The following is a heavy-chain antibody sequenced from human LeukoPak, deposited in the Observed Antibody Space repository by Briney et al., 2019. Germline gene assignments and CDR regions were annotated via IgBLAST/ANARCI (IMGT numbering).Heavy chain of an antibody. CDR1: GSSVSSGSYY. Sequence: PSETLSLTCTVSGSSVSSGSYYWSWIRQPPGKGLEWIGYIYYSGSTNYNPSLKSRVTISVDTSKNQFSLKLSSVTAADTAVYYCARDRKDVAVPAAIGWFDPWGQGTLVTVSS. CDR2: IYYSGST. V-gene: IGHV4-61*01. D-gene: IGHD2-2*01. CDR3: ARDRKDVAVPAAIGWFDP. J-gene: IGHJ5*02.